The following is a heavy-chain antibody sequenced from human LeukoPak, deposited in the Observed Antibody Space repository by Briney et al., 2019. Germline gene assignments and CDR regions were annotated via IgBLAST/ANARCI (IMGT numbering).Heavy chain of an antibody. V-gene: IGHV6-1*01. CDR3: ARVDLADCGGDCSPGAFDI. Sequence: SQTLSLTCAISGDSVSSNSAAWNWIRQSPSRGLEWLGRTYYRSKWYSDYAVSVKSRITINPDTSKNQFSLQLNSVTPEDTAVYYCARVDLADCGGDCSPGAFDIWGQGTMVTVSS. D-gene: IGHD2-21*02. J-gene: IGHJ3*02. CDR1: GDSVSSNSAA. CDR2: TYYRSKWYS.